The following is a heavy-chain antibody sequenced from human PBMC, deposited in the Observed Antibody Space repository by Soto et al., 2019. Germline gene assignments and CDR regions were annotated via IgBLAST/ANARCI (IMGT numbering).Heavy chain of an antibody. V-gene: IGHV3-30*18. CDR2: ISYDGNYK. Sequence: QVQLVESGGGVVQPGRSLRLSCAASGFTFSSYGMHWVRQAPGKGLEWVAIISYDGNYKYYADSVKGRFTISRDNSKNTLYLQMNSLRAEDTAVYYCGKVSTYYYDSTFDYLGQGTLVTVSS. CDR1: GFTFSSYG. D-gene: IGHD3-22*01. J-gene: IGHJ4*02. CDR3: GKVSTYYYDSTFDY.